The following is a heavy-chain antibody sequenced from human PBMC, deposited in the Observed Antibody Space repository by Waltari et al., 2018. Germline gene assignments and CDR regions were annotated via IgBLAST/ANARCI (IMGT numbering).Heavy chain of an antibody. V-gene: IGHV1-69*14. D-gene: IGHD2-15*01. CDR2: IIPIFGTA. CDR3: APAPYCSGGSCLAKERWFDP. J-gene: IGHJ5*02. Sequence: QVQLVQSGAEVKKPGSSVKVSCKASGGTFSSYAISWVRQAPGQGLEWMGGIIPIFGTANYAQKFQGRVTITADKSTSTAYMELSSLRSEDTAVYYCAPAPYCSGGSCLAKERWFDPWGQGTLVTVSS. CDR1: GGTFSSYA.